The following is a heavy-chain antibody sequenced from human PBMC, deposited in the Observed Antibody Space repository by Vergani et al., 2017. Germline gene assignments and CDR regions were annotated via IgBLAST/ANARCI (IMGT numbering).Heavy chain of an antibody. D-gene: IGHD6-6*01. CDR2: IYTSGST. CDR3: ASDNPQIAARYYYYGMDV. J-gene: IGHJ6*02. Sequence: QVQLQESGPGLVKPSETLSLTCTVSGGSISSYYWSWIRQPAGKGLEWIGRIYTSGSTNYNPSLKSRVTMSVDTSKNQFSLKLSSVTAADTAVYYCASDNPQIAARYYYYGMDVGGQGTTVTVS. V-gene: IGHV4-4*07. CDR1: GGSISSYY.